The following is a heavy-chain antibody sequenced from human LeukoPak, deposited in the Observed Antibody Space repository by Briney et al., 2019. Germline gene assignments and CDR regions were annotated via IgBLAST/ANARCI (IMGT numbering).Heavy chain of an antibody. CDR3: ARGRSMVRGVGGPPDFDY. Sequence: PSETLSLTCTVSGGSISSGGYYWSWLRQHPGKGLEWIGYIYYSGGTYYNPSLKSRVTISVDTSKNQFSLKLSSVTAADTAVYYCARGRSMVRGVGGPPDFDYWGQGTLVTVSS. V-gene: IGHV4-31*03. CDR1: GGSISSGGYY. J-gene: IGHJ4*02. D-gene: IGHD3-10*01. CDR2: IYYSGGT.